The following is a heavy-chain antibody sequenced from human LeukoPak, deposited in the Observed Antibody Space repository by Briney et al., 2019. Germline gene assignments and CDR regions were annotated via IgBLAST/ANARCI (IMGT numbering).Heavy chain of an antibody. Sequence: GGSLRLSCAASGFTFSSYSMNWVRQAPGKGLEWVSSISSSSSYIYYADSVKGRFTISRDNAKNSLYLQMNSLRAEDTAVYYCARARRGDGYPFDIWGQGTMVTVSS. V-gene: IGHV3-21*01. CDR2: ISSSSSYI. D-gene: IGHD5-12*01. CDR3: ARARRGDGYPFDI. CDR1: GFTFSSYS. J-gene: IGHJ3*02.